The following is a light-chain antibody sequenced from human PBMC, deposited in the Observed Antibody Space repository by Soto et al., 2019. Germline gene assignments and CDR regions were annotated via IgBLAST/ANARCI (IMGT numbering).Light chain of an antibody. J-gene: IGKJ1*01. Sequence: EIVLTQSPGTLSLFPGERATLSCRATQSVNSDYLAWYQQKPGQAPRLLIYIASRRATGIPARFSGSGSGTDFTLTISRLEPEDFAVYYCQQYGTSPWTFGQGTKVEIK. CDR2: IAS. CDR3: QQYGTSPWT. V-gene: IGKV3-20*01. CDR1: QSVNSDY.